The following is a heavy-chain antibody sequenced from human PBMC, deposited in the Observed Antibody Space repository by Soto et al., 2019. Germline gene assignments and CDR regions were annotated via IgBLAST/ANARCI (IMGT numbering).Heavy chain of an antibody. CDR1: GGSISSGGYY. J-gene: IGHJ5*02. V-gene: IGHV4-31*03. CDR3: ARAGQEEDFWSGYNWFDP. Sequence: QVQLQESGPGLVKPSQTLSLTCTVSGGSISSGGYYWSWIRQHPGKGLEWIGYIYYSGSTYYNPSLKSRVTISVDTSKNQCSLKLSSVTAADTAVYYWARAGQEEDFWSGYNWFDPWGQGTLVTVSS. D-gene: IGHD3-3*01. CDR2: IYYSGST.